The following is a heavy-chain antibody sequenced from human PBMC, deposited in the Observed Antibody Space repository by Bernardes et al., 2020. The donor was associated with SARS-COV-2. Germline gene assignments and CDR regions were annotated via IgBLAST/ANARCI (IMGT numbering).Heavy chain of an antibody. CDR3: ARVPCCFRWYYGMDV. J-gene: IGHJ6*02. D-gene: IGHD2-15*01. V-gene: IGHV4-59*01. CDR2: IYYSGST. CDR1: GGSISSYY. Sequence: SETLSLTCTVSGGSISSYYWSWIRQPPGKGLEWIGYIYYSGSTNYNPSLKSRVTISVDTSKNQFSLKLSSVTAADTAVYYCARVPCCFRWYYGMDVWGQGTTVTVSS.